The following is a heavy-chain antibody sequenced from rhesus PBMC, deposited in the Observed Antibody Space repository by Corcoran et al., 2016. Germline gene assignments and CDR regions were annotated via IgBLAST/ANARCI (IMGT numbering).Heavy chain of an antibody. CDR1: GGSISNRH. J-gene: IGHJ4*01. Sequence: QVQLQESGPGLVKPSETLSVTCAVSGGSISNRHWAWVRQAPGKGLEWIGYIHGSGSNTKSNPSLNSRVTLSVDTSKNQISLKLSSVTAADTAVYFCAGDGYSGSWSYYWGQGVLVTVSS. CDR2: IHGSGSNT. D-gene: IGHD6-25*01. CDR3: AGDGYSGSWSYY. V-gene: IGHV4-169*02.